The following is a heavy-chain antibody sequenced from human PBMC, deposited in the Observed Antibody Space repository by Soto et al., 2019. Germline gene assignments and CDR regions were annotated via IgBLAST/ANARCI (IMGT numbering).Heavy chain of an antibody. CDR2: IYYTGST. Sequence: QVQLQESGPGLVKTSQTLSLTCTVSGASTGSGGYYWSWIRQHPGKGLEWIGYIYYTGSTYYSTSLTSRASRAVHTSKNQFSLKRDSVTAADTAVYYCARADYGDRGLAFDSWGQGTLVPVSS. CDR1: GASTGSGGYY. V-gene: IGHV4-31*03. CDR3: ARADYGDRGLAFDS. J-gene: IGHJ4*02. D-gene: IGHD4-17*01.